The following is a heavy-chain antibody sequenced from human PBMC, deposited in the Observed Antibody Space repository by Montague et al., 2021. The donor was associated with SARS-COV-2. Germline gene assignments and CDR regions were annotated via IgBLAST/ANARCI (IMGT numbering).Heavy chain of an antibody. V-gene: IGHV4-34*01. Sequence: SETLSLTCAVHGGSFSTYSWNWTRQPPGKGLEWIGEIHHGGSTNYNPSLKSQVTISADTSKTQFSLKLTSVAAADTAVYYCARLGDGVVPSPILGVGPYYSYYYMDVWGKGTTVTVSS. J-gene: IGHJ6*03. CDR2: IHHGGST. D-gene: IGHD3-10*01. CDR3: ARLGDGVVPSPILGVGPYYSYYYMDV. CDR1: GGSFSTYS.